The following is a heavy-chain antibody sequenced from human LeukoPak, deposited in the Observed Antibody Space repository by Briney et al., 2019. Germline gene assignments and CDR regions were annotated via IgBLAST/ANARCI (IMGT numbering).Heavy chain of an antibody. D-gene: IGHD2-15*01. CDR2: IHPNSGET. V-gene: IGHV1-2*02. J-gene: IGHJ4*02. Sequence: ASVKVSCKASGYTFTGYHIHWVRQAPGQGLEWMGWIHPNSGETLYAQKFQGRVTMTRDTSISTAYMELSGLTSDDTAVYYCARPYCSGGSCHDYFDYWGQGTLVTVSS. CDR1: GYTFTGYH. CDR3: ARPYCSGGSCHDYFDY.